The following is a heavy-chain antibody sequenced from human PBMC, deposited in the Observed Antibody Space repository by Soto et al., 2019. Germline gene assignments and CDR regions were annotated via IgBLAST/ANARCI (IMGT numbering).Heavy chain of an antibody. Sequence: ASVKVSCKASGYTFTGYYMHWVRQAPGQGLEWMGWINPNSGGTNYAQKFQGWVTMTRDTSISTAYMELSRLRSDDTAVYYCARGQGRYCDRSGYYHYWGQGTLVTVSS. CDR1: GYTFTGYY. J-gene: IGHJ4*02. V-gene: IGHV1-2*04. D-gene: IGHD3-22*01. CDR3: ARGQGRYCDRSGYYHY. CDR2: INPNSGGT.